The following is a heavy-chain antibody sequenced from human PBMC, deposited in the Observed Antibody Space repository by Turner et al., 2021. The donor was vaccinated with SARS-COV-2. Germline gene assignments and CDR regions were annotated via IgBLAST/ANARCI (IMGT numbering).Heavy chain of an antibody. V-gene: IGHV1-8*01. CDR3: ARGLMGWELPPGYYYYTMDV. D-gene: IGHD1-26*01. CDR2: MNPNSGNT. Sequence: QVQLVQSGAEVKKPGASVKVSCKASGYTFTSYDINWVRQATGKGLEWMGWMNPNSGNTYYAQKFQGRVTMTRNTSITTAYMVLSSLRSEDTAVYYCARGLMGWELPPGYYYYTMDVWGQGTTVTVSS. J-gene: IGHJ6*02. CDR1: GYTFTSYD.